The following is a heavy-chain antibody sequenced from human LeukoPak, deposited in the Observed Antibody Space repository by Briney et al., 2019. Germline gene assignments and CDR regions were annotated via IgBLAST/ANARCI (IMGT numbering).Heavy chain of an antibody. D-gene: IGHD3-10*01. CDR3: ATGGPMGSS. Sequence: PGGSLRLSCAASGFTFTNAWMSWVRQTPGKGLEWVAAIKEDGGQTDYVASVRGRFTISRDNARNSLYLQMNYLRADDTAVYYCATGGPMGSSWGQGTLVIVSA. J-gene: IGHJ4*02. V-gene: IGHV3-7*01. CDR2: IKEDGGQT. CDR1: GFTFTNAW.